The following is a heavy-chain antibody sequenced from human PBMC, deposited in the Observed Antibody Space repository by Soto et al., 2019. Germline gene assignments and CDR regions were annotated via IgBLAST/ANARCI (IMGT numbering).Heavy chain of an antibody. J-gene: IGHJ4*01. CDR3: AHRRSSIFNY. D-gene: IGHD3-3*02. CDR2: IYGNEDK. Sequence: QITLKESGPTLAKPTKTLTLTCTFSGFSLSTNKVAVGWIRQPPGKALEWLAVIYGNEDKRYSPSLKNRLTIAKDTSKNHVGLAMTSMDPVDTSTYYCAHRRSSIFNYCGHGALVTVSS. CDR1: GFSLSTNKVA. V-gene: IGHV2-5*01.